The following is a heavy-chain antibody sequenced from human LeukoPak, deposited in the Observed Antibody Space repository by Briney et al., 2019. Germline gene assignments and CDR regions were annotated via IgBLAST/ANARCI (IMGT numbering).Heavy chain of an antibody. J-gene: IGHJ4*02. V-gene: IGHV4-39*01. Sequence: SETLSLTCTVSGGSISSSSYYWGWIRQPPGKGLEWIGSIYYSGSTYYNPSLKSRVTISVDTSKNQFSLKLSSVTAADTAVYYCASSYYHGSGSYRPWQYDYWGQGTLVTVSS. CDR1: GGSISSSSYY. CDR3: ASSYYHGSGSYRPWQYDY. D-gene: IGHD3-10*01. CDR2: IYYSGST.